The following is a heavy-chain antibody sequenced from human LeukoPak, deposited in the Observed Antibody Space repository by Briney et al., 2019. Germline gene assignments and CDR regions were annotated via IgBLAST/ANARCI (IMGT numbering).Heavy chain of an antibody. CDR2: ISSSSSTI. V-gene: IGHV3-48*01. D-gene: IGHD6-19*01. J-gene: IGHJ4*02. Sequence: PGGSLRLSCAASGFTFSSYSMNWVRQAPGKGLEWVSYISSSSSTIYYADSVKGRFTISRDNAKNSLYLQMNSLRAEDTAVYYCASQEPYSSGWYDLDYWGQGTLVTVSS. CDR1: GFTFSSYS. CDR3: ASQEPYSSGWYDLDY.